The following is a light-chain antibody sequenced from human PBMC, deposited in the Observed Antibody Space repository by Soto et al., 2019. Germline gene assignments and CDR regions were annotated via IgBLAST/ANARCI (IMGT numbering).Light chain of an antibody. J-gene: IGKJ1*01. CDR1: QSISSY. V-gene: IGKV1-39*01. CDR2: AAS. CDR3: QHSYRTPWT. Sequence: DIQMTQSPSSVSASVGDRVTITCRASQSISSYLNWYQQKPGKAPKLLIYAASSLQSGVPSRFSGSGSGTDFTLTISSLQPEDFATYFCQHSYRTPWTFGQGTKVDIK.